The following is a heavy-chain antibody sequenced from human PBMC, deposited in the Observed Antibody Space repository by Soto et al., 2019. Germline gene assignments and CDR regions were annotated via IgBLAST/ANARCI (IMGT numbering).Heavy chain of an antibody. CDR1: GFTFSTYW. CDR3: AREVNPFHYGMDV. J-gene: IGHJ6*02. Sequence: PGGSLRRSCAASGFTFSTYWMSWVRQAPGKGLEWVANINQDGSEEYYVDSVEGRFTISRDNSKNSLYLQMNSLRAEDTAAYYCAREVNPFHYGMDVWGQGTTVTV. CDR2: INQDGSEE. V-gene: IGHV3-7*01. D-gene: IGHD2-21*01.